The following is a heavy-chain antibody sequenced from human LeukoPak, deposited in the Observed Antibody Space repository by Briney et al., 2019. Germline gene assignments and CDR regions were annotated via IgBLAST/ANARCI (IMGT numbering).Heavy chain of an antibody. Sequence: SETLSLTCAVYGGSFSGYYWSWIRQPPGKGLEWIGEINHSGSTNYKSSLKSRVTISVDTSKNQSSLKLSSVTAADTAVYYCARGGISGYVYWGQGTLVTVSS. V-gene: IGHV4-34*01. CDR3: ARGGISGYVY. J-gene: IGHJ4*02. CDR1: GGSFSGYY. D-gene: IGHD5-12*01. CDR2: INHSGST.